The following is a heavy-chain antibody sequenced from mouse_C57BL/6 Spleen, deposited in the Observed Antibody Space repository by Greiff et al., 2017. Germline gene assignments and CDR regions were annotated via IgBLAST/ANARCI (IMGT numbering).Heavy chain of an antibody. V-gene: IGHV1-82*01. CDR3: ARWGDYGSSDAMDY. CDR2: IYPGDGDT. D-gene: IGHD1-1*01. Sequence: VQLQQSGPELVKPGASVKISCKASGYAFSSSWMNWVKQRPGKGLEWIGRIYPGDGDTNYNGKFKGKATLTADKSASTAYMQLSSLTSEDSAVYFCARWGDYGSSDAMDYWGQGTSVTVSS. J-gene: IGHJ4*01. CDR1: GYAFSSSW.